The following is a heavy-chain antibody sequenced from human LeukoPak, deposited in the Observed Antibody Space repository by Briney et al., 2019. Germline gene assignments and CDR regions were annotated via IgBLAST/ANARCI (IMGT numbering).Heavy chain of an antibody. CDR3: ARDRGGNSPFDY. V-gene: IGHV3-30*02. D-gene: IGHD4-23*01. J-gene: IGHJ4*02. CDR2: IRNDGSNH. Sequence: GGSLRLSCVASGFTFSSYGMSWVRQAPGKGLEWVAFIRNDGSNHYYADSVKGRFTISRDNSKNTLYLQMNSLRAEDTAVYYCARDRGGNSPFDYWGQGTLVTVSS. CDR1: GFTFSSYG.